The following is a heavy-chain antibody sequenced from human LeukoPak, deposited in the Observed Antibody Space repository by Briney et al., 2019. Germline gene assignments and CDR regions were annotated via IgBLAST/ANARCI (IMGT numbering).Heavy chain of an antibody. CDR3: AKGARSYDFWSGYDPNFDY. D-gene: IGHD3-3*01. CDR1: GFTASSNY. J-gene: IGHJ4*02. Sequence: GGSLRLSCAASGFTASSNYMSWVRQAPGKGLEWVSVIYSGGSTYYADSVKGRFTISRDNSKNTLYLQMNSLRAEDTAVYYCAKGARSYDFWSGYDPNFDYWGQGTLVTVSS. V-gene: IGHV3-53*01. CDR2: IYSGGST.